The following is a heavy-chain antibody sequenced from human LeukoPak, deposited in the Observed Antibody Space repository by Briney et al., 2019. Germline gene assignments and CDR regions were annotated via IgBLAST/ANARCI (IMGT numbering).Heavy chain of an antibody. V-gene: IGHV3-23*01. D-gene: IGHD6-19*01. J-gene: IGHJ4*02. Sequence: GGSLRLSCVASGFTFSNYAMNWVRQAPGKRLEWVSVISGDGTTTYYANSVKGRFTISRDNSRNTLYLQMNSLRADDTAVYYCAKDRTSTGWYTDWGQGTLVTVSS. CDR1: GFTFSNYA. CDR3: AKDRTSTGWYTD. CDR2: ISGDGTTT.